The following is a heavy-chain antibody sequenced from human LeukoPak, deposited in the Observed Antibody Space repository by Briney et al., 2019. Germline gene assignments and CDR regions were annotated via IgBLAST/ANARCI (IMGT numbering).Heavy chain of an antibody. V-gene: IGHV3-21*01. D-gene: IGHD3-10*01. CDR1: GFTFSSYS. CDR2: ISSSSTYI. Sequence: PGGSLRLSCAASGFTFSSYSMNWVRQAPGKGLEWVSSISSSSTYIYYADSVKGRFTISRDNAKNSLYLQMNSLRAEDTVVYYCASPSRGALDYWGQGTLVTVSS. CDR3: ASPSRGALDY. J-gene: IGHJ4*02.